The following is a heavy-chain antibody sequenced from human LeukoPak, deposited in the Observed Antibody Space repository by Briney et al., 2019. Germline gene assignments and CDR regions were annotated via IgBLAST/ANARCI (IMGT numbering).Heavy chain of an antibody. V-gene: IGHV3-48*01. D-gene: IGHD3-10*01. CDR3: VRGRYYSGSDTRKYYYYMDV. J-gene: IGHJ6*03. CDR2: ISSSSSTI. Sequence: GGSLRLSCAASGFTFSMYGMNWVRQAPGKGLEWVSYISSSSSTIYYADSVKGRFTISRDNAKNSLYLQMNSLRAEDTAVYYCVRGRYYSGSDTRKYYYYMDVWGKGTTVTISS. CDR1: GFTFSMYG.